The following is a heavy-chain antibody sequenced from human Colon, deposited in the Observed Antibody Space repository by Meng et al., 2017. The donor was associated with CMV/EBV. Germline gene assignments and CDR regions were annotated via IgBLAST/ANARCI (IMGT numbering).Heavy chain of an antibody. CDR3: ARLDIVVVPAANYWFDP. CDR1: GVSINSYY. CDR2: LYFSGNT. J-gene: IGHJ5*02. V-gene: IGHV4-59*01. Sequence: GSLRLSCTVSGVSINSYYWSWIRQPPGKGLEWIGDLYFSGNTSFNPSLKSRVTISVDTSKNQFSLKLSSVTAADTAVYYCARLDIVVVPAANYWFDPWGQGTLVTVSS. D-gene: IGHD2-2*01.